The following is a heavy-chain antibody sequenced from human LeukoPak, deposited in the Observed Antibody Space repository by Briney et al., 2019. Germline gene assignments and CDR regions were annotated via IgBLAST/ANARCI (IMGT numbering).Heavy chain of an antibody. D-gene: IGHD5-18*01. J-gene: IGHJ6*03. CDR2: ISSSSSYI. V-gene: IGHV3-21*01. Sequence: GGSLRLSCAASGFTFSSYSMNWVRQAPGKRLEWVSSISSSSSYIYYADSVKGRFTISRDNAKNSLYLQMNSLRAEDTAVYYCAREGWIQLWLRTLDYYYYMDVWGKGTTVTVSS. CDR3: AREGWIQLWLRTLDYYYYMDV. CDR1: GFTFSSYS.